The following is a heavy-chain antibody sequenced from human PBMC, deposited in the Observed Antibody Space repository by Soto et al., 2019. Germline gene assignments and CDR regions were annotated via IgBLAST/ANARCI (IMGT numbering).Heavy chain of an antibody. D-gene: IGHD1-7*01. CDR2: AYYSGNT. J-gene: IGHJ6*02. Sequence: SETLSLTCTVSGGSISSSGFSRGWVRQPPGKGLEWIGCAYYSGNTYYNPSLKSRVTISVDTSGNQFSLRLSSVTAADTAVYYCARVSNWNYDLNGMDVWGQGTTVTVSS. V-gene: IGHV4-39*07. CDR1: GGSISSSGFS. CDR3: ARVSNWNYDLNGMDV.